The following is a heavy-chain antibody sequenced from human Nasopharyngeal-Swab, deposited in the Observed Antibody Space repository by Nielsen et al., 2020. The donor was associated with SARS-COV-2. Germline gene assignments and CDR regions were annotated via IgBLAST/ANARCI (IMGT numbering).Heavy chain of an antibody. CDR1: GFTFRSHA. V-gene: IGHV3-23*01. Sequence: GESLKISCAASGFTFRSHAMSWVRQAPGKGLEWVSGISFGGVSTYYADSVKGRFTISRDNSKNTLFLQMNSLRAEDTALYYCAKVGGGVGHWGQGTLVTVSS. J-gene: IGHJ5*02. D-gene: IGHD3-16*01. CDR3: AKVGGGVGH. CDR2: ISFGGVST.